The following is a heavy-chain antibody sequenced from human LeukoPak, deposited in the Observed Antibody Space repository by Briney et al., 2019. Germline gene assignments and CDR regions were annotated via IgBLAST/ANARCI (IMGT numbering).Heavy chain of an antibody. J-gene: IGHJ3*02. Sequence: SETLSLTCTVSGGSISTYYWTWIRQPPGKGLEWIGYIYHSGSTYYNPSLKSRVTISVDTSKNQFSLKLSSVTAADTAVYYCARDTGADAFDIWGQGTMVTVPS. CDR1: GGSISTYY. CDR2: IYHSGST. CDR3: ARDTGADAFDI. V-gene: IGHV4-59*12. D-gene: IGHD1-26*01.